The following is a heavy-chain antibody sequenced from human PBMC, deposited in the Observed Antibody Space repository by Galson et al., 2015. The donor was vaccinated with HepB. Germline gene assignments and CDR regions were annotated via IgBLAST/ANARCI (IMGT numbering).Heavy chain of an antibody. Sequence: SVKVSCKASGYTFTGYYMHWVRQAPGQGLEWMGWINPNSGGTNYAQKFQGRVTMTRDTSISTAYMELSRLRSDDTAVYYCARDHNWDDKPFDIWGQGTMVTVSS. J-gene: IGHJ3*02. CDR3: ARDHNWDDKPFDI. CDR2: INPNSGGT. V-gene: IGHV1-2*02. CDR1: GYTFTGYY. D-gene: IGHD1-20*01.